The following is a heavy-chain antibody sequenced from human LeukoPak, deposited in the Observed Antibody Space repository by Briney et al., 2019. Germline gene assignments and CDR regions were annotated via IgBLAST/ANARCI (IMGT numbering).Heavy chain of an antibody. CDR3: ASSETGGYLFAY. Sequence: SQTLSLTCAISGDSVSSNSTTWNWIRQSPSRGLEWLGRTYYRSKWSNDYAVSVKSRITITPDTSKNLFSLQLNSVTPEDTAVYYCASSETGGYLFAYWGQGTLVTVSP. V-gene: IGHV6-1*01. CDR1: GDSVSSNSTT. J-gene: IGHJ4*02. D-gene: IGHD2-8*02. CDR2: TYYRSKWSN.